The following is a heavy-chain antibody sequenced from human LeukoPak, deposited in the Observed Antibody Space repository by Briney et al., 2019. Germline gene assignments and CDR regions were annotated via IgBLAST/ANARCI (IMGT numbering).Heavy chain of an antibody. V-gene: IGHV3-30-3*01. D-gene: IGHD6-19*01. J-gene: IGHJ4*02. CDR1: GFTFSSYA. Sequence: PGGSLRLSCAASGFTFSSYAMHWVRQAPGKGLEWVAVISYDGSNKYYADSVKGRFTNSRDNSKNTLYLQMNSLRAEDTAVYYCARTTSSGWYYFDYWGQGTLVTVSS. CDR3: ARTTSSGWYYFDY. CDR2: ISYDGSNK.